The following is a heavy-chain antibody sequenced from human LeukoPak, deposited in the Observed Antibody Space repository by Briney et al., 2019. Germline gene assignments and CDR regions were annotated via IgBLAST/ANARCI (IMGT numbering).Heavy chain of an antibody. D-gene: IGHD6-13*01. Sequence: GESLKTSCKGSGYSFTSYWIGWVRQMPGKGLEWMRIIYPGDSDTRYSPSFQGQVTISADKSISTTYLQWSRLKASDTAMYYCARSHIAADGTNWFDPWGQGTLVTVSS. J-gene: IGHJ5*02. CDR1: GYSFTSYW. CDR3: ARSHIAADGTNWFDP. CDR2: IYPGDSDT. V-gene: IGHV5-51*01.